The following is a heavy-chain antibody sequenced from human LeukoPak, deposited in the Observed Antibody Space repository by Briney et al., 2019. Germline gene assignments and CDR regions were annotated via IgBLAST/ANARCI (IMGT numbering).Heavy chain of an antibody. V-gene: IGHV4-59*01. CDR1: GGSISSYY. Sequence: PSETLSLTCTVSGGSISSYYWSWIRQPPGKGLEWIGYIYYSGSTNYNPSLKSRVTISVDTPKNQFSLKLSSVTAADTAVYYCASGIHRPTYYDILTGYYYYGMDVWGQGTTVTVSS. J-gene: IGHJ6*02. D-gene: IGHD3-9*01. CDR3: ASGIHRPTYYDILTGYYYYGMDV. CDR2: IYYSGST.